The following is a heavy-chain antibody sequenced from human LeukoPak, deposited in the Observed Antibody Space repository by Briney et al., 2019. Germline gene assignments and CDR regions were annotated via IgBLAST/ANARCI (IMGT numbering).Heavy chain of an antibody. V-gene: IGHV4-39*01. Sequence: SETLSLTCSVSGVSISNSSYYWGWLRPPPGQGLEWIGTIYYSGSTYHNPSLKSRVIISVDTSKNQFSLKLSSVTAADTAVYYCARQRSKYYYENYWGQGTLVTVSS. CDR2: IYYSGST. CDR1: GVSISNSSYY. D-gene: IGHD3-22*01. J-gene: IGHJ4*02. CDR3: ARQRSKYYYENY.